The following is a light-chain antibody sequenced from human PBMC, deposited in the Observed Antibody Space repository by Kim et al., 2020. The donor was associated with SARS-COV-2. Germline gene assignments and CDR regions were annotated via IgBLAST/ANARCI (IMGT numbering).Light chain of an antibody. CDR1: SSNIGNNY. J-gene: IGLJ7*01. V-gene: IGLV1-51*01. CDR2: DNN. Sequence: QSVLTQPPSMSAAPGQKVTISCSGSSSNIGNNYVSWYQQLPGAAPKLLIFDNNERPSGIPDRFSGSKSGTSATLGITGLQTGDEADYYCGTWDSSLSAAVFGGGTKVTVL. CDR3: GTWDSSLSAAV.